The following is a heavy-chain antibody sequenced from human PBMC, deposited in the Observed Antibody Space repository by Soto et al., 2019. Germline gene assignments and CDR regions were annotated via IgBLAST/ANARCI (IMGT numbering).Heavy chain of an antibody. D-gene: IGHD6-6*01. CDR1: GYTFTSYG. J-gene: IGHJ5*02. CDR3: ARDRRPTPGVGWFDP. CDR2: ISAYNGNT. Sequence: GASVKVSCKASGYTFTSYGISWVRQAPGQGLEWMGWISAYNGNTNYAQKLQGRVTVTTDTSTSTAYMELRSLRSDDTAVYYCARDRRPTPGVGWFDPWGQGTLVTVSS. V-gene: IGHV1-18*01.